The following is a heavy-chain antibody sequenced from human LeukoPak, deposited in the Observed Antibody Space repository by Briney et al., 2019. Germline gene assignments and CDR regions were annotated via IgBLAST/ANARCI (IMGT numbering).Heavy chain of an antibody. CDR2: IKQDGSEK. CDR1: GFTFSSYW. V-gene: IGHV3-7*03. D-gene: IGHD6-13*01. Sequence: GGSLRLSCAASGFTFSSYWMSWVRQAPGKGLEWVANIKQDGSEKFYVDSVKGRFTISRDNAKNSLYLQMNSLRAEDTALYYCAIKQQLVGGYFDYWGQGTLVTVSS. J-gene: IGHJ4*02. CDR3: AIKQQLVGGYFDY.